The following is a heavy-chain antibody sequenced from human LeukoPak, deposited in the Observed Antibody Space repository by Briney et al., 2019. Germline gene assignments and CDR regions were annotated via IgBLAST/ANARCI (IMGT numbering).Heavy chain of an antibody. J-gene: IGHJ4*02. Sequence: GASVKVSCKASGYTFTSYGISWVRQAPGQGLEWMGWISAYNGNTNYAQKLQGRVTMTTDTSTSTAYMELRSLRSDDTAVYYCARVSALYYYDSSPNFDYWGQGTLVTVSS. D-gene: IGHD3-22*01. CDR1: GYTFTSYG. CDR2: ISAYNGNT. CDR3: ARVSALYYYDSSPNFDY. V-gene: IGHV1-18*01.